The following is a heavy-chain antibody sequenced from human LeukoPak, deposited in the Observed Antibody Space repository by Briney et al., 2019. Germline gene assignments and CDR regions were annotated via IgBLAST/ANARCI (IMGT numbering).Heavy chain of an antibody. CDR2: INTNTGNP. J-gene: IGHJ4*02. CDR3: AGGDLTGIDY. Sequence: ASVKVSCKASGYTFTNHYMYWVRQAPGQGLEWMGWINTNTGNPTYAQGFTGRFVFSLDTSVSTAYLQISSLKAEDTAVYYCAGGDLTGIDYWGQGTLVTVSS. CDR1: GYTFTNHY. D-gene: IGHD1-14*01. V-gene: IGHV7-4-1*02.